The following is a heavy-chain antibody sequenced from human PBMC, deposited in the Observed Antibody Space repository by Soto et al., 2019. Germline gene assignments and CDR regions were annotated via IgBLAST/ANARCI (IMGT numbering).Heavy chain of an antibody. CDR3: ARPEALPMGAFDI. V-gene: IGHV5-51*01. CDR1: GCSFTSYW. Sequence: PGEPLKISCKGSGCSFTSYWIGRVRQMPGKGLEWMGIIYPGDSDTRYSPSFQGQVTISADKSISTAYLQWSSLKASDTAMYYCARPEALPMGAFDIWGQGTMVTVSS. D-gene: IGHD2-8*01. CDR2: IYPGDSDT. J-gene: IGHJ3*02.